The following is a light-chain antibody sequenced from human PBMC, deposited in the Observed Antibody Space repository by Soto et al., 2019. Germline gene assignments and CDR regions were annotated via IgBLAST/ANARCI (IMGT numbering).Light chain of an antibody. CDR2: EVS. CDR3: CSYAGSSTFYV. J-gene: IGLJ1*01. CDR1: SSDVGSYNL. Sequence: QSVLTQPAPVSVSPGQSITISCTGTSSDVGSYNLISWYQQYPDKAPKLMIYEVSKRPSGVSNRFSGSKSGNTASLTISGFQAEDEADYYCCSYAGSSTFYVFGSGTKVTVL. V-gene: IGLV2-23*02.